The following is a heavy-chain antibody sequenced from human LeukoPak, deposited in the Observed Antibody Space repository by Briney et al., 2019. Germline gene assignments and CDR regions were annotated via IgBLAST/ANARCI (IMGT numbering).Heavy chain of an antibody. CDR3: ARYRRSWFSVDS. J-gene: IGHJ4*02. Sequence: SSETLSLTCTVSGGSISDYYWSWIRQPPGKGLEWIGYIYYSGSTNYNPSLKSRVTISVDSSKSQFSLKLSSVTAADTAVYYCARYRRSWFSVDSWGQGTLVTVSS. CDR2: IYYSGST. CDR1: GGSISDYY. V-gene: IGHV4-59*01. D-gene: IGHD6-13*01.